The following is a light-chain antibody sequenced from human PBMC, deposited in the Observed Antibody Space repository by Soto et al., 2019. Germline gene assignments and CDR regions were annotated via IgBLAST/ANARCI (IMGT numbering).Light chain of an antibody. CDR1: QSIDTA. Sequence: DIQMTQSPSTLSASVGDRVTITCRASQSIDTALAWYQQKPGKAPNLLIYRASNLESGVPSRFSGSGSGTEFTLAISSLQPDGFATYYCQQYGRFLTFGQGTKLELK. V-gene: IGKV1-5*03. J-gene: IGKJ2*01. CDR3: QQYGRFLT. CDR2: RAS.